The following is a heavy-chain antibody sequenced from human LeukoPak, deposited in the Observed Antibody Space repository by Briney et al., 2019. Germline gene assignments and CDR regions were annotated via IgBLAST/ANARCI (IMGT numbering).Heavy chain of an antibody. D-gene: IGHD3-10*01. Sequence: GGSLRLSCAAPGFTFSDYYMSWIRQAPRKGLEWVSYISSSGSTIYYADSVKGRFTISRDNAKNSLYLQMNSLRAEDTAVYYCARALKYYYAFDYWGQGTLVTVYS. J-gene: IGHJ4*02. CDR1: GFTFSDYY. CDR3: ARALKYYYAFDY. V-gene: IGHV3-11*04. CDR2: ISSSGSTI.